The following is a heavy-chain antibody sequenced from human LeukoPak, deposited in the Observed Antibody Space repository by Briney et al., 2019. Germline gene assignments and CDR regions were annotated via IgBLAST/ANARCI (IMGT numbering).Heavy chain of an antibody. D-gene: IGHD3-3*01. V-gene: IGHV1-69*13. CDR1: GGTFSSYA. CDR3: ATGRPLRFLEWTKDNWFDP. CDR2: IIPIFGTA. Sequence: SVKVSCKASGGTFSSYAISWVRQAPGQGLEWMGGIIPIFGTANYAQKFQGRVTITADESTSTAYMELSSLRSEDTAVYYCATGRPLRFLEWTKDNWFDPWGQGTLVTVSS. J-gene: IGHJ5*02.